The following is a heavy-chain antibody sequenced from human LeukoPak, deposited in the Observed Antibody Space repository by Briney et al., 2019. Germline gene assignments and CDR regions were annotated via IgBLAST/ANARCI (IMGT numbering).Heavy chain of an antibody. D-gene: IGHD6-19*01. J-gene: IGHJ4*02. Sequence: GGSLRLSCETSEFTFSGYAMNWVRQAPGKGLEWVSYISSSSTIYYADSVKGRFTISRDNAKNSLYLQMNSLRAEDTAVYYCARASSGWSFDYWGQGTLVTVSS. CDR1: EFTFSGYA. CDR3: ARASSGWSFDY. V-gene: IGHV3-48*01. CDR2: ISSSSTI.